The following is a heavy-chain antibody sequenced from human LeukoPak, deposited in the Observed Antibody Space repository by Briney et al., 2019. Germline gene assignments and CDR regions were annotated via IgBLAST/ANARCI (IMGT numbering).Heavy chain of an antibody. D-gene: IGHD3-3*01. CDR2: IYSSGST. CDR1: GGSISSYY. V-gene: IGHV4-4*07. J-gene: IGHJ5*02. CDR3: ARASLPDFNTSADRFDP. Sequence: SETLSLTCTVSGGSISSYYWYWIRQPAGKGLEWIGRIYSSGSTDYNPSLKSRVTMSVDTSKNQFSLKLSSVTAADTAVYYCARASLPDFNTSADRFDPWGQGTLVTVSS.